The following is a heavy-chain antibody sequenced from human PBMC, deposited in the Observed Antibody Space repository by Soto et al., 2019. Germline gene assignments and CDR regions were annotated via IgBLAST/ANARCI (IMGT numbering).Heavy chain of an antibody. V-gene: IGHV3-23*01. CDR3: AKTGPPDSGGYYPYYFDY. J-gene: IGHJ4*02. CDR1: GFTFSRYA. CDR2: LSGRSSSI. Sequence: EVHLLESGGALVQPGGSLRLSCAASGFTFSRYAMNWVRQAPGKGLEWVSALSGRSSSIYYADSVKGRFTISRDNSRNTLFLQLNTLRAEDTAVYYCAKTGPPDSGGYYPYYFDYWGQGTLVTVSS. D-gene: IGHD3-22*01.